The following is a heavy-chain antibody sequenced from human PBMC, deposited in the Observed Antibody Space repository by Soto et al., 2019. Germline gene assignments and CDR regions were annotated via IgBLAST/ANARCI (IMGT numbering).Heavy chain of an antibody. V-gene: IGHV6-1*01. CDR2: TYYRSKWYN. CDR3: ARGGIYGAGSYYRDMNV. J-gene: IGHJ6*02. CDR1: GDSVSSNSAA. D-gene: IGHD3-10*01. Sequence: SQTLSLTCAISGDSVSSNSAAWNWIRQSPSRGLEWLGRTYYRSKWYNDYAVSVKSRITINPDTSKNQFSLQLHSVTPEDTAVYYCARGGIYGAGSYYRDMNVWRQVTTVTVSS.